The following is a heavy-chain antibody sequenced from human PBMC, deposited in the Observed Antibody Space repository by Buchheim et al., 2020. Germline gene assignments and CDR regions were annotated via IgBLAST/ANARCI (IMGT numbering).Heavy chain of an antibody. CDR3: ASTDTAMVTISDQSFDY. D-gene: IGHD5-18*01. CDR2: INPNSGGT. Sequence: QVQLVQSGAEVEKPGASVKVSCKASGYTFTGYYMHWVRQAPGQGLEWMGWINPNSGGTNYAQKFQGRVTMTRATSISTAYMELSRLRSDDTAVYYCASTDTAMVTISDQSFDYWGQGTL. CDR1: GYTFTGYY. V-gene: IGHV1-2*02. J-gene: IGHJ4*02.